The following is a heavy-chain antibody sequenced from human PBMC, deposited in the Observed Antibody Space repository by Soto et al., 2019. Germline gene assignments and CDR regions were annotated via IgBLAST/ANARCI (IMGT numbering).Heavy chain of an antibody. V-gene: IGHV1-2*04. CDR3: ARQGSGSEYPAYFYYGMDV. CDR1: GYTFTGYY. Sequence: QVQLVQSGAGVKKPGASVKVSCKASGYTFTGYYVHWVRQAPGQGLEWMGWVNPNSGGTNYAHKFRDWVTMTRDTSINTAYVELTNLRSDHTAVYYCARQGSGSEYPAYFYYGMDVWGQGTTVTVSS. CDR2: VNPNSGGT. D-gene: IGHD5-12*01. J-gene: IGHJ6*02.